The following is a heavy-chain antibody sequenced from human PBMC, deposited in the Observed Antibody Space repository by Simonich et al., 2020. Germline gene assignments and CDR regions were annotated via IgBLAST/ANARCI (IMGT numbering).Heavy chain of an antibody. CDR2: LSHDNSNT. J-gene: IGHJ4*02. CDR3: ARDQGGRAAAATDY. CDR1: GYTFTSYG. V-gene: IGHV1-18*01. Sequence: QVQLVQSGAEVKKPGASVKVSCKASGYTFTSYGISWVRQAPGQGLEWMGWLSHDNSNTNYSQTLQGRGTMTTDTSTSTAYMELRSLRSDDTAVYYCARDQGGRAAAATDYWGQGTLVTVSS. D-gene: IGHD6-13*01.